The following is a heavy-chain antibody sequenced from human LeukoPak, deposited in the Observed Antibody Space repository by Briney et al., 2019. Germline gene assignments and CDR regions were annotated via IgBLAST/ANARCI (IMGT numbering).Heavy chain of an antibody. CDR3: ARYLHYYVAMDV. D-gene: IGHD3-10*02. CDR1: GFTFSAYA. V-gene: IGHV3-23*05. Sequence: GGSLRLSCVASGFTFSAYAMTWVRQAPGKGLEWVSSIGSDNKTHYSESVKGRFAISRDNSKSMLFLQLNSLRAEDTTLYYCARYLHYYVAMDVWGQGTTVTVSS. CDR2: IGSDNKT. J-gene: IGHJ6*02.